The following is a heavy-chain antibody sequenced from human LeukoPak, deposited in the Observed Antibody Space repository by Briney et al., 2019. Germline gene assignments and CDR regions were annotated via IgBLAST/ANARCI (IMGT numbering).Heavy chain of an antibody. Sequence: GESLKISCKGSGYSFTSYWIGWVRQMPGKGLEWMGIIYPGDSDTRYSPSFQGQVTISADKSISTAYLQWSSLKASDTAMYYCAKTGLASTGTSNFFDYWGHGTLVTVSS. CDR2: IYPGDSDT. D-gene: IGHD1-1*01. CDR3: AKTGLASTGTSNFFDY. CDR1: GYSFTSYW. J-gene: IGHJ4*01. V-gene: IGHV5-51*01.